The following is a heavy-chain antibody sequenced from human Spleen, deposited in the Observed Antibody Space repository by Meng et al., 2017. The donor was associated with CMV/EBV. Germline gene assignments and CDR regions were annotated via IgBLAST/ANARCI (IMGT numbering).Heavy chain of an antibody. V-gene: IGHV1-2*02. D-gene: IGHD3-10*01. CDR3: VRGGVIIVPPVNIIRD. CDR1: GYTFTGYY. Sequence: ASVKVSCKASGYTFTGYYMHWVRQAPGQGLEWMGWINPNSGGTNYAQKFQGRVTMTRDTSITTAYMDLNSLRSDDTAVYYCVRGGVIIVPPVNIIRDWGQGALVTVSS. CDR2: INPNSGGT. J-gene: IGHJ4*02.